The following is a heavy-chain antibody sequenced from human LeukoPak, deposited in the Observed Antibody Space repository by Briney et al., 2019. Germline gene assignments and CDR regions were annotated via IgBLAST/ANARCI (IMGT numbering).Heavy chain of an antibody. CDR2: IYYSGST. Sequence: PSETLSLTCTVSGGSISSSSYYWGWIRQPPGKGLEWIGSIYYSGSTYYNPSLKSRVTISVDTSKNQFSLKLSSVTAADTAVYYCANTWGSPRTDYGGQGTLVTVSS. V-gene: IGHV4-39*01. CDR3: ANTWGSPRTDY. J-gene: IGHJ4*02. CDR1: GGSISSSSYY. D-gene: IGHD3-16*01.